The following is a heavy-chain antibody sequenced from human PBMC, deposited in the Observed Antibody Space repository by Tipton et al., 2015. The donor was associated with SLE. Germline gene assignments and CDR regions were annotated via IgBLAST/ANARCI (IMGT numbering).Heavy chain of an antibody. Sequence: TLSLTCALYGGSFSGYYWSWIRQPPGKGLEWIGEINHGGSTNYNPSLKSRVTISVDTSKNQFSLKLSSVTAADTAVYYCARGRRYSSRRYYYGMDVWGQGTTVTVSS. V-gene: IGHV4-34*01. CDR3: ARGRRYSSRRYYYGMDV. J-gene: IGHJ6*02. D-gene: IGHD6-13*01. CDR1: GGSFSGYY. CDR2: INHGGST.